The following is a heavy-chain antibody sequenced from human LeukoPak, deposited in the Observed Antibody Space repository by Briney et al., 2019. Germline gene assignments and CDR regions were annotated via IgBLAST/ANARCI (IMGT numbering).Heavy chain of an antibody. CDR3: ASFVGATTLFDY. V-gene: IGHV4-59*01. CDR2: IYYSGST. Sequence: SETLSLTCTVSGGSLSSYYWSWIRQPPGRGLEWIGYIYYSGSTNYNPSLKSRVTISVDTSKNQFSLKLSSVTAADTAVYYCASFVGATTLFDYWGPGTLVTVSS. J-gene: IGHJ4*02. CDR1: GGSLSSYY. D-gene: IGHD1-26*01.